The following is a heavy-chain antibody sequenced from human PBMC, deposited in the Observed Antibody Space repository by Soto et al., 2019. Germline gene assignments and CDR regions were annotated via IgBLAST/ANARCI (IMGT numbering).Heavy chain of an antibody. V-gene: IGHV1-8*01. CDR2: MNPNSGNT. Sequence: ASVKVSCKASGYTFTSYDINWVRQATGQGLEWMGWMNPNSGNTGYAQKFQGRVTMTRNTSISTAYMELSSLRSEDTAVYYCARVGYCSSTSCYDVLDIWGQGTMVTVSS. CDR1: GYTFTSYD. D-gene: IGHD2-2*01. J-gene: IGHJ3*02. CDR3: ARVGYCSSTSCYDVLDI.